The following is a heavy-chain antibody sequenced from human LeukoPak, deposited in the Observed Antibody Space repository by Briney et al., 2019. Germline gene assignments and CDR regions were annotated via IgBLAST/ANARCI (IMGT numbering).Heavy chain of an antibody. CDR1: GYTFTSYY. CDR3: AATVYNWNYLY. Sequence: ASVKVSCKASGYTFTSYYIHWVRQAPGQGLEWMGIINPSGGSTTYAQKFQGRVTMTEDTSTDTAYMELSSLRSEDTAVYYCAATVYNWNYLYWGQGTLVTVSS. D-gene: IGHD1-7*01. CDR2: INPSGGST. J-gene: IGHJ4*02. V-gene: IGHV1-46*01.